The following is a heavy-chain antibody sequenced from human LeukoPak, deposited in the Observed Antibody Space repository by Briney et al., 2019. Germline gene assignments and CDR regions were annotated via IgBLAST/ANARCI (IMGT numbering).Heavy chain of an antibody. CDR3: ARDTARYSSDTSGYYGFDY. CDR1: GYIFTSYG. J-gene: IGHJ4*02. D-gene: IGHD3-22*01. CDR2: ISAHNDNT. Sequence: ASVKVSCKASGYIFTSYGTSWVRQAPGQGLEWMGWISAHNDNTNYAQTFQGRVTMTTDTVTSTAFLELRSLRSDDTAVYYCARDTARYSSDTSGYYGFDYWGQGTLVTVSS. V-gene: IGHV1-18*01.